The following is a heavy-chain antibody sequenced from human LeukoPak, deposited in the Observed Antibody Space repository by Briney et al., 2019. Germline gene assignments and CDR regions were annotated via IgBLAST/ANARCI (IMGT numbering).Heavy chain of an antibody. CDR3: ATHRRSGSGGSENAFEI. D-gene: IGHD5-12*01. V-gene: IGHV4-39*01. J-gene: IGHJ3*02. CDR1: GDSTSSSTYY. Sequence: SETLSLSCTVSGDSTSSSTYYWDWIRQAPGKGLEWIGNIYDSGTTHYNPSLKSRVTISGDTSKNQFSLKLNSVTAADTAIYYCATHRRSGSGGSENAFEIWGQGTMVTVSS. CDR2: IYDSGTT.